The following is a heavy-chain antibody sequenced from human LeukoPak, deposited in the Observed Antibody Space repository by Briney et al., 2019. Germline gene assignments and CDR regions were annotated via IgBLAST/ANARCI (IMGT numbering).Heavy chain of an antibody. J-gene: IGHJ4*02. CDR1: GFTFSNAW. CDR3: TTETTVTYTIDY. V-gene: IGHV3-15*01. D-gene: IGHD4-11*01. CDR2: IKSKTDGGTT. Sequence: PGGSLRLSCAASGFTFSNAWMSWVRQAPGKGLEWVGRIKSKTDGGTTDYAAPVKGRFTISRDDSKNTLYLQMNSLKTEDTAVYYCTTETTVTYTIDYWGQGTLVTVSS.